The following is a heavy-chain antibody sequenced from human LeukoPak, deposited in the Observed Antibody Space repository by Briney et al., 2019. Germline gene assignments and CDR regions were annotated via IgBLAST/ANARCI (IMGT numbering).Heavy chain of an antibody. CDR1: GGSFSGYY. J-gene: IGHJ6*02. Sequence: SETLSLTCAVYGGSFSGYYWSWIRQPPGKGLEWIGEINHSGSTNYNPSLKSRVTISVDTSKNQFSLKLSSVTAADPAVYYYARGTYYYYGMDVWGQGTTVTVSS. CDR2: INHSGST. V-gene: IGHV4-34*01. CDR3: ARGTYYYYGMDV.